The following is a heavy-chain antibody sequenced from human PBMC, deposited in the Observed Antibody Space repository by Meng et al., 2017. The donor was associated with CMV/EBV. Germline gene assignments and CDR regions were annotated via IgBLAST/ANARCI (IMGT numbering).Heavy chain of an antibody. D-gene: IGHD1-14*01. CDR2: INSDGSST. Sequence: GESLKISCAASGFTFSSYWMHWVRQAPGKGLVWVSRINSDGSSTSYADSVKGRVTISRDNAKNTLYLQMNSLRAEDTAVYYCAREGPSGNDYWGQGTLVTVSS. V-gene: IGHV3-74*01. CDR3: AREGPSGNDY. CDR1: GFTFSSYW. J-gene: IGHJ4*02.